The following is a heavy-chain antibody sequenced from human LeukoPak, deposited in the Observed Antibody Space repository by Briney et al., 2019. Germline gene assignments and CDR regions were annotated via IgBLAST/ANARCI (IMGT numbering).Heavy chain of an antibody. CDR1: GFTVSSSY. V-gene: IGHV3-53*01. Sequence: PGGSLRLSCAASGFTVSSSYMSWVRQAPGKGLEWVSVIYSGGSTYYADSVKGRFTISRDNSKNTLYPQMDSLRVEDTAVYYCARESPNYFDYWGQGTLVIVSS. CDR2: IYSGGST. J-gene: IGHJ4*02. CDR3: ARESPNYFDY.